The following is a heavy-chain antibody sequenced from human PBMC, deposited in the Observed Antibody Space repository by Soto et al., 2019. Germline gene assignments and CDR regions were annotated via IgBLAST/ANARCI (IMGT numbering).Heavy chain of an antibody. D-gene: IGHD3-22*01. Sequence: PGGSLRLSCAASGFTFSSYAMSWVRQAPEKGLEWVSAISGSGGSTYYADSVKGRFTISRDNSKNTLYLQMNSLRAEDTAVYYCAKDFDYYDSSGYYYRGPYYFDYWGQGTLVTVSS. CDR2: ISGSGGST. CDR3: AKDFDYYDSSGYYYRGPYYFDY. CDR1: GFTFSSYA. J-gene: IGHJ4*02. V-gene: IGHV3-23*01.